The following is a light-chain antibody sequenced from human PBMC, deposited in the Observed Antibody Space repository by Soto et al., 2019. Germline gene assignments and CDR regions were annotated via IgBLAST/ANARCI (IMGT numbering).Light chain of an antibody. J-gene: IGLJ1*01. Sequence: QSVLPQPPSVSGAPGQRVTISCTGSSSNIGAGYDVHWYQQLPGTAPKLLIYCNSNRPSGVPDRFSGSKSDTSASLAITGLQAVDEADYYCQSYDSSLCGLVFGTGTKLTV. CDR3: QSYDSSLCGLV. V-gene: IGLV1-40*01. CDR1: SSNIGAGYD. CDR2: CNS.